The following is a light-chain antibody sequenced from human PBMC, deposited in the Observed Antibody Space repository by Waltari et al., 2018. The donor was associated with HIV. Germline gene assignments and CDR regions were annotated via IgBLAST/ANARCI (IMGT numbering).Light chain of an antibody. CDR2: SNN. V-gene: IGLV1-44*01. CDR1: SSHIGSND. Sequence: QSVLTQPPSASGTPGQRVTTSCSGSSSHIGSNDVNWYQPLPGTAPKLLIYSNNQRPSGVPDRFSGSKSGTSASLAISGLQSEDEADYYCASWDDSLNGYVFGTGTKVTVL. CDR3: ASWDDSLNGYV. J-gene: IGLJ1*01.